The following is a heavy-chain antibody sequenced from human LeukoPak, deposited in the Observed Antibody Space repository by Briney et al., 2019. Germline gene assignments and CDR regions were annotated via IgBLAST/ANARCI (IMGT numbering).Heavy chain of an antibody. J-gene: IGHJ4*02. D-gene: IGHD3-22*01. CDR1: GYSMSSGYY. V-gene: IGHV4-38-2*02. Sequence: PSETLSLTCTVSGYSMSSGYYWGWIRQPPERGLEWIGSMYHTGSTYYNPSLKSRVTISVDTSKNQFYLKLSSVTAADTAVYYCARGPYYSDSITYSFDYWGQGALVTVSS. CDR3: ARGPYYSDSITYSFDY. CDR2: MYHTGST.